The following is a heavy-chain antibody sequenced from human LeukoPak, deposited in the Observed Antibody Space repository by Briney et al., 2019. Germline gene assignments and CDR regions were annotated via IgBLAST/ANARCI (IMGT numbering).Heavy chain of an antibody. CDR1: GFSFSSSW. V-gene: IGHV3-74*01. CDR2: ISSDGTDI. J-gene: IGHJ4*02. CDR3: ARDQTQLGPTTADH. Sequence: PGGSLRLSCLASGFSFSSSWMHWVRQTPGKELLWLSRISSDGTDIKYADSVQGRFTISRDNAKSTLYLQMNSLRVEDTAVYYCARDQTQLGPTTADHWGQGTLVTVSS. D-gene: IGHD2-2*01.